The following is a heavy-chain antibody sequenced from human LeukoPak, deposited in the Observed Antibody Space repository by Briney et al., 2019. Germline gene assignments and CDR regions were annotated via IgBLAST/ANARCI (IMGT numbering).Heavy chain of an antibody. CDR3: AADYGGYENYFDY. V-gene: IGHV3-23*01. Sequence: PGGSLRLSCEASGFTFSSYAMSWVRQAPGKGPEWVSAISDGGGGTYYADSVKGRFTISRDSSKSTLYLQMNSLRAEDTAVYYCAADYGGYENYFDYWGQGTLVTVSS. J-gene: IGHJ4*02. D-gene: IGHD4-17*01. CDR2: ISDGGGGT. CDR1: GFTFSSYA.